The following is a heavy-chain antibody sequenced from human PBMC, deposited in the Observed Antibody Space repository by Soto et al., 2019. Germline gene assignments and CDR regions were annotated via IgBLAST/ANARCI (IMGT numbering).Heavy chain of an antibody. V-gene: IGHV3-48*01. CDR1: GFTFSSYS. Sequence: GXSLILSCAASGFTFSSYSMNCVRQAPGKGLEWVSYISSSSSTIYYADSVKGRFTISRDNAKNSLYLQMNSLRAEDTAVYYCARGTKGIAAAGIDYWGQGTLVTVSS. J-gene: IGHJ4*02. CDR2: ISSSSSTI. CDR3: ARGTKGIAAAGIDY. D-gene: IGHD6-13*01.